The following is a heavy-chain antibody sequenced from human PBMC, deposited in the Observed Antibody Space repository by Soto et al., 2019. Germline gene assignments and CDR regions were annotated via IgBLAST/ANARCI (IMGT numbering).Heavy chain of an antibody. Sequence: SVKVSCKASGGTFSSYAISWVRQAPGQGLEWMGGIIPIFGTANYAQKFQGRVTITADESTSTAYMELSSLRSEDTAVYYCARDPDYANAFDIWGQGTMVTVSS. D-gene: IGHD4-17*01. CDR3: ARDPDYANAFDI. CDR2: IIPIFGTA. J-gene: IGHJ3*02. V-gene: IGHV1-69*13. CDR1: GGTFSSYA.